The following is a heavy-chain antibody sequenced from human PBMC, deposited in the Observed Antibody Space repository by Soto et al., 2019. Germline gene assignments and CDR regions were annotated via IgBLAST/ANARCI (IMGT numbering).Heavy chain of an antibody. CDR3: AREVQVHTPAFVY. V-gene: IGHV1-69*19. Sequence: QVQLVQSGAEMKKPGSSVTVSCQSSGGTFNTYAMNWVRRAPGQGPEWVGDISPMFGAANYAPKFQGRVTITADESTGTSYMQLSSLTSEDTALYFCAREVQVHTPAFVYWGQGTLVTVSS. CDR1: GGTFNTYA. J-gene: IGHJ4*02. CDR2: ISPMFGAA. D-gene: IGHD3-10*01.